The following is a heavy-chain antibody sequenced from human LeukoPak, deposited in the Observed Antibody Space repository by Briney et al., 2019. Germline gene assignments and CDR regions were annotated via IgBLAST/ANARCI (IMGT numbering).Heavy chain of an antibody. D-gene: IGHD1-1*01. Sequence: GGSLRLSCAASGFSFISYWMSWVRQAPGKGLEWVANIKQDGSAKNYVDSVKGRFTISRDNAKNSLYLQLNSLRAEDTAVYYCAGCAGNSCYFDYWGQGTLVIVS. CDR3: AGCAGNSCYFDY. V-gene: IGHV3-7*01. J-gene: IGHJ4*03. CDR1: GFSFISYW. CDR2: IKQDGSAK.